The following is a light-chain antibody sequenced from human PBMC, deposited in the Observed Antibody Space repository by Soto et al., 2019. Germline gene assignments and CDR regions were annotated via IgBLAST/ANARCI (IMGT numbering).Light chain of an antibody. Sequence: EIVLTQSPSTLSLSPGERATLSCRASQSVGSYLAWYKQRPGQAHRLLIYDASNRATGIPARFSGSGSGTDFTLTISSVEPEDFANYYCQQANSFPITSVEGTRLEI. CDR1: QSVGSY. J-gene: IGKJ5*01. V-gene: IGKV3-11*01. CDR3: QQANSFPIT. CDR2: DAS.